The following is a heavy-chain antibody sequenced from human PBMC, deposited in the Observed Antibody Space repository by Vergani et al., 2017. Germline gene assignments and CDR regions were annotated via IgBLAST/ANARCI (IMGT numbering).Heavy chain of an antibody. D-gene: IGHD2-15*01. V-gene: IGHV1-3*04. CDR2: INTGNGNT. Sequence: QVQLVQSGAEVKKPGASVKVSCKASGYTFTSYAMHWVRQAPGQRLEWMGWINTGNGNTKYSQKFQGRVTITRDTSASTAYMELSSLRSEDTAVYYCARDRGLTAQDRGFDYWGQGTLVTVSS. CDR3: ARDRGLTAQDRGFDY. CDR1: GYTFTSYA. J-gene: IGHJ4*02.